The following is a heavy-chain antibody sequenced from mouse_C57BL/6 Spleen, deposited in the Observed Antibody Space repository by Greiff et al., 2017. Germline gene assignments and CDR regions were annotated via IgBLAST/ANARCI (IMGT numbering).Heavy chain of an antibody. V-gene: IGHV1-69*01. J-gene: IGHJ1*03. CDR3: ARGSYVYFDV. D-gene: IGHD1-1*02. Sequence: VQLQQPGAELVMPGASVKLSCKASGYTFTSYWMHWVKQRPGQGLEWIGEIDPSDSYTNYNQKFKGKSTLTVDKSSSTAYMQLSSLTSEDSAVYYCARGSYVYFDVWGTGTTVTGSS. CDR1: GYTFTSYW. CDR2: IDPSDSYT.